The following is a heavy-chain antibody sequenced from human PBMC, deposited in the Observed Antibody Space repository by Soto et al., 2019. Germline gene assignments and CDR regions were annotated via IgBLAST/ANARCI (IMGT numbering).Heavy chain of an antibody. CDR1: GDSITSHY. V-gene: IGHV4-59*08. CDR3: ARTYSDFWSGSFYYYMDI. CDR2: IKYSGNT. J-gene: IGHJ6*03. D-gene: IGHD3-3*01. Sequence: PSETLSLTCTVSGDSITSHYWTWIRQPPGKGLEWIGSIKYSGNTSYNPSLKSRVTISVDTSKNQFSLRLSSVTAADTAVYYCARTYSDFWSGSFYYYMDIWGKGTTVTVSS.